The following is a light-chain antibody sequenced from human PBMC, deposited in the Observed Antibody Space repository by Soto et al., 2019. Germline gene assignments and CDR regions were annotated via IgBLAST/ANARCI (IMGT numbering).Light chain of an antibody. CDR1: QSINRW. CDR2: KAS. Sequence: DIQMTQSPSTLSSSVGDRVTITCRASQSINRWLDWYQQKPGKAPKFLIYKASSLEGGVPSRFSGSGSGTEFTLTISSVQPDECATYYCQQYNSYPWTFGQGTKVEIK. V-gene: IGKV1-5*03. CDR3: QQYNSYPWT. J-gene: IGKJ1*01.